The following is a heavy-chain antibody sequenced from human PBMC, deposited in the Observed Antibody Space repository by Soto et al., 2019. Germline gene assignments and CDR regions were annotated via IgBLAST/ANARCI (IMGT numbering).Heavy chain of an antibody. J-gene: IGHJ4*02. CDR3: ARYLAAPGTYYFDY. CDR2: IYPGDSDT. Sequence: GESLKLSCPGSGYSFTRYWIGWVRQMPGKGLEWMGIIYPGDSDTRYSPSFQGQVTISADKSISTAYLQWISLKASDTAMYYCARYLAAPGTYYFDYWGQGTQVTVS. CDR1: GYSFTRYW. V-gene: IGHV5-51*01. D-gene: IGHD6-13*01.